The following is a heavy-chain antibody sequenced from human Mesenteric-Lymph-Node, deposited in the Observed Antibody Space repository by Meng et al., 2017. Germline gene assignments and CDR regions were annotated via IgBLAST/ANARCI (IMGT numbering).Heavy chain of an antibody. Sequence: SETLSLTCSVYGGSISNGDYYWSWIRQHPGKGLECIGHMYYSGNTYYNPSLKSRVTMSADTSKNQFSMKLSSVMAADTAIYYCARVYYDSSGLNWFDPWGQGTLATFPS. D-gene: IGHD3-22*01. CDR2: MYYSGNT. CDR3: ARVYYDSSGLNWFDP. V-gene: IGHV4-31*03. J-gene: IGHJ5*02. CDR1: GGSISNGDYY.